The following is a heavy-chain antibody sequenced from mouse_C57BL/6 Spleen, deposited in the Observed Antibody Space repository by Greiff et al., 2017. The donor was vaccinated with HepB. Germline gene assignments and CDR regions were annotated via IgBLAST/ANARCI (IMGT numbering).Heavy chain of an antibody. CDR3: APGGSVGFAY. D-gene: IGHD4-1*01. V-gene: IGHV2-2*01. CDR2: IWSGGST. J-gene: IGHJ3*01. Sequence: VQLQQSGPGLVQPSQSLSITCTASGFSLTRYGVHWVRQSPGKGLEWLGVIWSGGSTDYNAAFISRLSISKDNSKSQVFFKMNSLQADDTAIYYCAPGGSVGFAYWGQGTLVTVSA. CDR1: GFSLTRYG.